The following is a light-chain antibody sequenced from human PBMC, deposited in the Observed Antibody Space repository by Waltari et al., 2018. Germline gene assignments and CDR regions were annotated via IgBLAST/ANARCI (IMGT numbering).Light chain of an antibody. CDR2: WAS. V-gene: IGKV4-1*01. Sequence: DIVMTQSPDSLSLSLGDRATINCKSSQTILYNSNNKNYISWYQQKPGQPPKLLIYWASARDSGVPGRFSGRGSGTDFTLAISSLQAEDVAVYYCQQYNSGLTFGGGTRVEIK. CDR1: QTILYNSNNKNY. CDR3: QQYNSGLT. J-gene: IGKJ4*01.